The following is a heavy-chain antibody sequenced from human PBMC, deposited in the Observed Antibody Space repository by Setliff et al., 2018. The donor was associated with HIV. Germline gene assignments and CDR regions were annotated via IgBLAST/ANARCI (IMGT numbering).Heavy chain of an antibody. Sequence: HPGGSLRLSCAASGFTFSGFWMTWVRQAPGEGLEWVANINEDGSEKYYVDSVKGRFTISRDNSQNSLYLQINSLSAEDTAVYYCARILSTTPPKYWGQGSLVTV. V-gene: IGHV3-7*01. CDR3: ARILSTTPPKY. CDR2: INEDGSEK. D-gene: IGHD5-12*01. CDR1: GFTFSGFW. J-gene: IGHJ4*02.